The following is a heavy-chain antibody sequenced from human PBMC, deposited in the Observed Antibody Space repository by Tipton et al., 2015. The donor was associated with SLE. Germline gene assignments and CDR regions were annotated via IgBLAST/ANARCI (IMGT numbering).Heavy chain of an antibody. J-gene: IGHJ4*02. D-gene: IGHD6-19*01. CDR1: GGSISGYY. CDR2: INHSGST. V-gene: IGHV4-34*01. CDR3: ARGEMGSGWYGADPYFDY. Sequence: TLSLTCTVSGGSISGYYWSWIRQPPGKGLEWIGEINHSGSTNYNPSLKSRVTISVDTSKNQFSLKLSSVTAADTAVYYCARGEMGSGWYGADPYFDYWGQGTLATVSS.